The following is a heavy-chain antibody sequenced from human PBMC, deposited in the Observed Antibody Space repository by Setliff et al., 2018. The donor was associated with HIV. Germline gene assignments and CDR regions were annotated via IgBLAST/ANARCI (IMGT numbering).Heavy chain of an antibody. Sequence: PSETLSLTCTVSGGSISSSSYYWGWIRQPPGKGLEWIGSIYYSGSTYYNPSLKSRVTISVDTSKNQFSLKLSSVTAADTAVYYCARPWIAAAGEDYWGQGTLVTVS. J-gene: IGHJ4*02. CDR2: IYYSGST. D-gene: IGHD6-13*01. CDR1: GGSISSSSYY. CDR3: ARPWIAAAGEDY. V-gene: IGHV4-39*01.